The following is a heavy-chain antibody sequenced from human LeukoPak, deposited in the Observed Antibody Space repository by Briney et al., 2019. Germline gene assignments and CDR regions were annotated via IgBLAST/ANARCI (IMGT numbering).Heavy chain of an antibody. CDR1: GFTLSSYW. CDR2: IKQDGGEK. J-gene: IGHJ3*02. V-gene: IGHV3-7*01. D-gene: IGHD1-7*01. CDR3: ARDKNWNWNAFDI. Sequence: PGGSLRLSCAASGFTLSSYWMTWVRQAPGKGLEWVANIKQDGGEKYYVDSVKARFTISRDNAKNSLYLQMNSLRVEDTAVYYCARDKNWNWNAFDIWGQGTTVTVSS.